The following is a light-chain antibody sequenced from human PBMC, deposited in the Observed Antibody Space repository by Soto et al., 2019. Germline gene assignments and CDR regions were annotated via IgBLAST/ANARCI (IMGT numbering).Light chain of an antibody. CDR3: QQFNVWHRT. V-gene: IGKV3-15*01. CDR1: QSVSSN. CDR2: GAS. Sequence: EIVMTQSPATLSVSPGERATLPCRASQSVSSNLAWYQQKPGQAPRLLIYGASTRATDIPARFSGSGSGTEFALTINSLQSEDFAVYFCQQFNVWHRTFGQGTKVDIK. J-gene: IGKJ1*01.